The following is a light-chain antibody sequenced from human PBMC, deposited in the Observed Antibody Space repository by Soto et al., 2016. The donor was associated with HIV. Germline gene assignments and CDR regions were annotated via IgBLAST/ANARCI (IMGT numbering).Light chain of an antibody. J-gene: IGKJ1*01. Sequence: QMTQSPSTLSASIGDRVTITCRASQSVSVWLAWYQQKPGKAPNLLIFKTSTLEIGVPSRFSGSGSGTDFTLTLSSVQPDDVGTYYCQQYNSVPWTFGQGTKLEMK. CDR2: KTS. CDR1: QSVSVW. V-gene: IGKV1-5*03. CDR3: QQYNSVPWT.